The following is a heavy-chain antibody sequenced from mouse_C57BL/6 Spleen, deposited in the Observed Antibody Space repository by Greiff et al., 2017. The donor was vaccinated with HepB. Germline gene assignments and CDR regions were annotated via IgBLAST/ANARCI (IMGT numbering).Heavy chain of an antibody. Sequence: QVQLQQPGAELVKPGASVKLSCKASGYTFTSYWMHWVKQRPGRGLEWIGRIAPNSGGTKYNEKFKSKATLTVDKPSSTAYRQLSSLTSEDSAVYYGARSVGYDPFAYWGQGTLVTVSA. V-gene: IGHV1-72*01. CDR1: GYTFTSYW. D-gene: IGHD1-1*02. CDR2: IAPNSGGT. J-gene: IGHJ3*01. CDR3: ARSVGYDPFAY.